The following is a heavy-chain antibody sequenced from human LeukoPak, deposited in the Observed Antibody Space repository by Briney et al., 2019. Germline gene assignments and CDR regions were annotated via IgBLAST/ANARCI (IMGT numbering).Heavy chain of an antibody. V-gene: IGHV3-7*01. D-gene: IGHD3-10*01. CDR1: GSTFNYYW. CDR3: ARVRKLRTRGVMDPLDY. J-gene: IGHJ4*02. CDR2: IQQDGSEK. Sequence: GGSLRPSCAASGSTFNYYWLTWVRQAPGKGLEWLANIQQDGSEKYYVDSVKGRFIISRDNAKNSLYLQMNSLRAEDTAVYYCARVRKLRTRGVMDPLDYWGQGTLVTVSS.